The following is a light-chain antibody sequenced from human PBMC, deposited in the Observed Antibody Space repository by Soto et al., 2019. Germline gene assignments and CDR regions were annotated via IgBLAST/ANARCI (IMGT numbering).Light chain of an antibody. CDR2: EAS. CDR1: QSIRSI. CDR3: QQRSNWPPMYT. V-gene: IGKV3-11*01. J-gene: IGKJ2*01. Sequence: EIVLTQSPATLSLSPGERATLSCRASQSIRSILAWYQQKPGQAPRLLIYEASNRATGIPGRFSGSGSGTDFTLTISSLEPEDFAVYYCQQRSNWPPMYTFGHGTKLEIK.